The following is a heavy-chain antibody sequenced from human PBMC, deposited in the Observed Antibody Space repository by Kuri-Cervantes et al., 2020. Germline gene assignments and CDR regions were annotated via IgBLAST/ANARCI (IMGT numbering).Heavy chain of an antibody. V-gene: IGHV3-30*07. CDR3: TRSSFGVGDRDYYYYYYMDV. CDR1: GFTFSSYA. J-gene: IGHJ6*03. D-gene: IGHD3-3*01. Sequence: GESLKISCAASGFTFSSYAMHWVRQAPGKGLEWVAVISYDGSNKYYADSVKGRFTISRDDSKSIAYLQMNSLKTEDTAVYYCTRSSFGVGDRDYYYYYYMDVWGKGTTVTVSS. CDR2: ISYDGSNK.